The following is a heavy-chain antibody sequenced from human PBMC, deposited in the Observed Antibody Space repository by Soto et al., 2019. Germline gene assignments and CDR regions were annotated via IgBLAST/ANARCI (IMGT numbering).Heavy chain of an antibody. CDR2: ISSRSTTI. CDR3: ARCRYSYGYDFDY. Sequence: EVQLVESGGGLVQPGGSLRLSCAASEFTFSSYGMSWVRQAPGKGLEWVSFISSRSTTIYYADSVKGRFTISTDNAKNSLSLQMNSLRDEDTAVYYCARCRYSYGYDFDYWGQGTLVTVSS. J-gene: IGHJ4*02. CDR1: EFTFSSYG. D-gene: IGHD5-18*01. V-gene: IGHV3-48*02.